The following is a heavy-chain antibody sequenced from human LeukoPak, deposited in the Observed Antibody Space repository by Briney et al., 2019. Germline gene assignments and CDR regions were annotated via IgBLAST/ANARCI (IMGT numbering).Heavy chain of an antibody. D-gene: IGHD2-8*02. J-gene: IGHJ4*02. CDR1: GGSISSYY. V-gene: IGHV4-59*08. CDR3: AGHHPRNTVDF. Sequence: SSETLSLTCTVSGGSISSYYWSWIRQPPGKGLEWIAYISDIGSINYNPSLKSRVTISLDTSKNQFSLKLSSVTAADTAVYYCAGHHPRNTVDFWGQGTLVTVSS. CDR2: ISDIGSI.